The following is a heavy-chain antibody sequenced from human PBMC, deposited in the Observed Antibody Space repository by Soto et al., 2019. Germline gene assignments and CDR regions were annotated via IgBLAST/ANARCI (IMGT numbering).Heavy chain of an antibody. Sequence: QVQLVESGGGVVQPGRSLRLSCAASGFTFSSYGMHWVRQAPGKGLEWVAVISYDGSNKYYADSVKGRFTMSRDNSKNTLYLQRNSLRAEDTAVYYSAKDQVGILTSFDIWGQGTMVTVSS. CDR1: GFTFSSYG. D-gene: IGHD3-9*01. V-gene: IGHV3-30*18. J-gene: IGHJ3*02. CDR2: ISYDGSNK. CDR3: AKDQVGILTSFDI.